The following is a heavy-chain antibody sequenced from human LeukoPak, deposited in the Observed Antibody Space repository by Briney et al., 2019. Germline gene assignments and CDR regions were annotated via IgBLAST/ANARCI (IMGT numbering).Heavy chain of an antibody. J-gene: IGHJ4*02. D-gene: IGHD5-12*01. CDR2: IYYSGST. V-gene: IGHV4-59*01. CDR3: ARRGPYSGYDYDY. CDR1: GGSISSYY. Sequence: SETLSLTCTVSGGSISSYYWSWIRQPPGKGLEWLGYIYYSGSTNYNPSLKSRVTISVDTSKNQISLKLSSVTAADTAVYYCARRGPYSGYDYDYWGQGTLVTVSS.